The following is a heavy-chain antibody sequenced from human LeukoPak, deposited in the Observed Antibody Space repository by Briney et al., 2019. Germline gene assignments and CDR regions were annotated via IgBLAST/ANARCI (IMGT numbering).Heavy chain of an antibody. CDR2: IYYSGST. CDR1: GGSISSSSYY. Sequence: SETLSLTCTVSGGSISSSSYYWGWIRQPPGKGLEWIGSIYYSGSTYYNPSLKSRVTISVDTSKNQFSLKLSSVTAADTAVYYCARMGIAAAVTNWFDPWGQGTLVTVSS. J-gene: IGHJ5*02. V-gene: IGHV4-39*01. D-gene: IGHD6-13*01. CDR3: ARMGIAAAVTNWFDP.